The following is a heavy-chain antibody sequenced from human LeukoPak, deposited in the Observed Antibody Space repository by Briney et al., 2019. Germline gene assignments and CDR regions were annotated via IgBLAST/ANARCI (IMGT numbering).Heavy chain of an antibody. V-gene: IGHV3-21*05. J-gene: IGHJ4*02. D-gene: IGHD7-27*01. Sequence: GGSLRLSCAASGFAFSDYSMNWVRQAPGKGLEWVANTRGSGSGMGSGNYHAGSVKGRFTISRDNAKNSLYLHMNSLRAEDTAFYYCARDDNWGFDYWGQGALVTVSS. CDR1: GFAFSDYS. CDR2: TRGSGSGMGSGN. CDR3: ARDDNWGFDY.